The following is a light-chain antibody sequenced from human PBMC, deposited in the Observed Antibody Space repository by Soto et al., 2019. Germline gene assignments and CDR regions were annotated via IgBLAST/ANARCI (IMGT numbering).Light chain of an antibody. CDR1: QGISID. CDR3: QQYHSYPLT. CDR2: AAS. Sequence: DIQMTQSPSSVSASVGDRVTLTCRASQGISIDLAWLQQKPGKAPKSLIYAASSLHSGVPSKFSGSGSGTDFTLTISSRQPEDFATYYCQQYHSYPLTVGGGTKVEIK. V-gene: IGKV1-16*02. J-gene: IGKJ4*01.